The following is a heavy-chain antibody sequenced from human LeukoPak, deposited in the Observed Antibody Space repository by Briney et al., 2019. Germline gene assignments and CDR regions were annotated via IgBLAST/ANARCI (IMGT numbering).Heavy chain of an antibody. CDR2: IYYSGST. CDR3: ARHGSTDYFDY. V-gene: IGHV4-39*01. D-gene: IGHD2-2*03. CDR1: GGSISSTTSY. Sequence: SETLSLTCAVSGGSISSTTSYWGWIRHPPGKGLEWIGRIYYSGSTFYNPSLKSRVTISVDTSKNQFSLRLSSVTAADTAVYYCARHGSTDYFDYWGQGTLVTVSS. J-gene: IGHJ4*02.